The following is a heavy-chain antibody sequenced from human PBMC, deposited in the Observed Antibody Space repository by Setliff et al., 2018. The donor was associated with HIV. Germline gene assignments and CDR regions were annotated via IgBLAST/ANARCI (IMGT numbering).Heavy chain of an antibody. CDR1: GGSFSGYF. CDR3: ATSGYSSSSGGDWFDP. V-gene: IGHV4-34*01. Sequence: KPSETLSLTCAVYGGSFSGYFWSWIRQSPGKGLEWIGEINHSGSTKYNQSLRSRLTISVDTSKNQFSLKLSSVTVADTAVYYCATSGYSSSSGGDWFDPWGQGTVVTVSS. CDR2: INHSGST. J-gene: IGHJ5*02. D-gene: IGHD6-6*01.